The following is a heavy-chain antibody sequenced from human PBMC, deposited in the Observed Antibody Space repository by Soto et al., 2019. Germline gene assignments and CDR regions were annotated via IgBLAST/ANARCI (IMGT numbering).Heavy chain of an antibody. D-gene: IGHD3-16*02. Sequence: EVQLVESGGGLVKPGGSLRLSCAASGFTFSNVWMNWVRQAPGKGLEWVGRIKSKTDGGTTDYAAPVKGRFTISRDDSKNTLYLQMNSLKTEDTAVYYCTPGKVITFGGVIVPAGNYWGQGTLVTVSS. CDR2: IKSKTDGGTT. J-gene: IGHJ4*02. V-gene: IGHV3-15*07. CDR3: TPGKVITFGGVIVPAGNY. CDR1: GFTFSNVW.